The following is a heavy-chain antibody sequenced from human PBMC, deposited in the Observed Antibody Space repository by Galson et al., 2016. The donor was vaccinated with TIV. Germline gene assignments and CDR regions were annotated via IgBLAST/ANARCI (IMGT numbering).Heavy chain of an antibody. V-gene: IGHV7-4-1*02. CDR3: AREKAGPGD. CDR1: GYTFRNYA. J-gene: IGHJ4*02. CDR2: INTDTGHP. D-gene: IGHD6-19*01. Sequence: SVKVSCKASGYTFRNYAINWMRQAPGQGFEWMGWINTDTGHPTYAQGFTGRFVFSLDTSVNTAYLEITSLRTEDTAVYYCAREKAGPGDWGQGTLITVSS.